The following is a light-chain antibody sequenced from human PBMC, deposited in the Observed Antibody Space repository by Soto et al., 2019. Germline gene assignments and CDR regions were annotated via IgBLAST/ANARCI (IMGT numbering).Light chain of an antibody. V-gene: IGKV1-9*01. J-gene: IGKJ2*01. Sequence: DIQLTQSPSFLSASVGDRVTITCRASQGISSYLAWYQQKPGKAPNLLIYVASTLQSGVPSRFSGSGSGTEFTLTISSLQPEDFATYYCQQLNSYPYTFGQGTKLEIK. CDR1: QGISSY. CDR2: VAS. CDR3: QQLNSYPYT.